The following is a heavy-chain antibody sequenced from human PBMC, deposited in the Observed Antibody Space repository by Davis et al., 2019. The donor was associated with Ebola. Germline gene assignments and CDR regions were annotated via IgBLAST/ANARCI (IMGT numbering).Heavy chain of an antibody. CDR3: ARVGYDFWSGSEYFDY. J-gene: IGHJ4*02. D-gene: IGHD3-3*01. CDR1: GYTFTSSG. CDR2: ISAYNGNT. V-gene: IGHV1-18*04. Sequence: SVPVSCKASGYTFTSSGISWVRQPPGHRLEWLGWISAYNGNTNYAQKLQGRVTMTTDTSTSTAYMELRSLRSDDTAVYYCARVGYDFWSGSEYFDYWGQGTLVTVSS.